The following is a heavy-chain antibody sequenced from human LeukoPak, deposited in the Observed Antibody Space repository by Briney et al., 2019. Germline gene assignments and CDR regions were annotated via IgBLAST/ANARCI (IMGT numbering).Heavy chain of an antibody. CDR2: IYTSGST. J-gene: IGHJ4*02. Sequence: PSETLSLTCTVSGGSISSGSYYWSWIRQPAGKGLEWIGRIYTSGSTNYNPSLKSRVTISVDTSRNQFSLKLSSVTAADTAVYYCASRYCSSTSCYGGGGFDYWGQGTLVTVSS. V-gene: IGHV4-61*02. D-gene: IGHD2-2*01. CDR3: ASRYCSSTSCYGGGGFDY. CDR1: GGSISSGSYY.